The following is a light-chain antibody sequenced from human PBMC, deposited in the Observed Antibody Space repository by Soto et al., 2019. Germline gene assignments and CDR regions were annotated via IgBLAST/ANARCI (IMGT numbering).Light chain of an antibody. V-gene: IGKV1-39*01. CDR1: QSIGRY. CDR3: QLSYTTPR. CDR2: GAS. Sequence: DIQLTQSPSSLSASVGDRVTITWRTSQSIGRYLNWYQQRPGKAPKLLIYGASRLQSGVPPRFSGIESGTDFTLTISSLQPEDFATYYCQLSYTTPRFGQGTKVEIK. J-gene: IGKJ1*01.